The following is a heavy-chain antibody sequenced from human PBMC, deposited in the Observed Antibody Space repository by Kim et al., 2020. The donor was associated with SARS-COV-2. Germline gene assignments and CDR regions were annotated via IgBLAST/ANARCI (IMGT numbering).Heavy chain of an antibody. V-gene: IGHV3-30*18. CDR3: AKDPRREQWLGGGYYYYYMDV. CDR1: GFTFSSYG. Sequence: GGSLRLSCAASGFTFSSYGMHWVRQAPGKGLEWVAVISYDGSNKYYADSVKGRFTISRDNSKNTLYLQMNSLRAEDTAVYYCAKDPRREQWLGGGYYYYYMDVWGKGTTVTVSS. J-gene: IGHJ6*03. CDR2: ISYDGSNK. D-gene: IGHD6-19*01.